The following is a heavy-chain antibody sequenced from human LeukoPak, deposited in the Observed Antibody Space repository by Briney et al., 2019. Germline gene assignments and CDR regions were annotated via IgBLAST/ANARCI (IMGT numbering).Heavy chain of an antibody. CDR3: ARGPYSYDSSGAFDI. CDR1: GGSISSSSYY. Sequence: SETLSLTCTVSGGSISSSSYYWGWIRQPPGKGLEWIGSIYYSGSTYYNPSLKSRVTISVDTSKNQFSLKLSSVTVADTAVYFCARGPYSYDSSGAFDIWGQGTMVTVSS. D-gene: IGHD3-22*01. CDR2: IYYSGST. V-gene: IGHV4-39*07. J-gene: IGHJ3*02.